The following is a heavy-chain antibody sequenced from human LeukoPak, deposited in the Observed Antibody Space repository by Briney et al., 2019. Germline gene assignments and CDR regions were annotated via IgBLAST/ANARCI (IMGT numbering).Heavy chain of an antibody. Sequence: GASVKVSCKASGYTFTGYYMHWVRQAPGQGLEWMGWINPNSGGTNYAQKFQGRVTMTTDTSTSTAYMELRSLRSDDTAVYYCARVAAADYFGYWGQGTLVTVSS. CDR2: INPNSGGT. J-gene: IGHJ4*02. D-gene: IGHD6-13*01. CDR1: GYTFTGYY. CDR3: ARVAAADYFGY. V-gene: IGHV1-2*02.